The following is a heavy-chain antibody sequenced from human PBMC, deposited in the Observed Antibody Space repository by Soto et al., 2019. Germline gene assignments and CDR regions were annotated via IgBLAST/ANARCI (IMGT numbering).Heavy chain of an antibody. CDR2: TWYDGSNK. J-gene: IGHJ6*02. D-gene: IGHD3-22*01. CDR3: ARERIVVVITTRYYGMDV. V-gene: IGHV3-33*01. Sequence: PGGSLRLSCTASGFTFSSYAMHWVRQAPGKGLEWVAVTWYDGSNKYYADSVKGRFTISRDNSKNTLYLQMNSLRAEDTAVYYCARERIVVVITTRYYGMDVWGQGTTVTVSS. CDR1: GFTFSSYA.